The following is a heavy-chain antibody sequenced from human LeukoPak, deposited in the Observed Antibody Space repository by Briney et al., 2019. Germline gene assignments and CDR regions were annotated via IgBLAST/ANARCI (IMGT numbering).Heavy chain of an antibody. J-gene: IGHJ3*02. V-gene: IGHV3-74*01. Sequence: GGSLRLSCAASGFTFRHYWMHWVRQAPGRGPVWVSGINRDGTTTSYADSVKGRFTISRDNAKNTLYLQMNSLRAEDTAVYYCSRRGVWSRPASADDAFDIWGQGTMVTVPS. CDR1: GFTFRHYW. CDR3: SRRGVWSRPASADDAFDI. D-gene: IGHD2-21*01. CDR2: INRDGTTT.